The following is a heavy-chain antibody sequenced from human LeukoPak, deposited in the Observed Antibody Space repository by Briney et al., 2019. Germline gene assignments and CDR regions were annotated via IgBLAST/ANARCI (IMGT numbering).Heavy chain of an antibody. D-gene: IGHD5-24*01. J-gene: IGHJ4*02. CDR2: IFSNGDT. V-gene: IGHV3-53*01. Sequence: PGGSLRASCTASEFTVSRNYMLWVRQAPGKGLEWVSLIFSNGDTHYADSVKGRFTISRDTSKNTVSLQMNSLRVEDTAMYYCTRDQMNYCGQGTLVTVSS. CDR1: EFTVSRNY. CDR3: TRDQMNY.